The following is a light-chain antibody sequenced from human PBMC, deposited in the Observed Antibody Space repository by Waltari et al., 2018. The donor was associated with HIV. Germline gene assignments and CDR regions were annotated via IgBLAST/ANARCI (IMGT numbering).Light chain of an antibody. CDR3: TSYTSGSVL. Sequence: QSALTQPRSASGTPGPRVTISCSGDRSNIGTNTVNWYQQLPGMAPKLVVYSTNQRPSGVPDRFSGSKSGTSASLAISGLQSEDEGDYYCTSYTSGSVLFGGGTNLTVL. V-gene: IGLV1-44*01. CDR2: STN. CDR1: RSNIGTNT. J-gene: IGLJ2*01.